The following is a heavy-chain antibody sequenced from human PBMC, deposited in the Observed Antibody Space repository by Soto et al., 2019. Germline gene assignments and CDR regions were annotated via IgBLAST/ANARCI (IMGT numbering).Heavy chain of an antibody. D-gene: IGHD3-10*01. CDR2: IKQDGSEK. V-gene: IGHV3-7*01. CDR1: GFTFSSYW. Sequence: EVQLVESGGGLVQPGGSLRLSCAASGFTFSSYWMSWVRQAPGKGLEWVATIKQDGSEKYYVDSVKGRFTISRDNAKNSLYLQMNSLRAADTGVYYCARDRRDVWFWELRYWWFDPWGQGTLVTVSS. J-gene: IGHJ5*02. CDR3: ARDRRDVWFWELRYWWFDP.